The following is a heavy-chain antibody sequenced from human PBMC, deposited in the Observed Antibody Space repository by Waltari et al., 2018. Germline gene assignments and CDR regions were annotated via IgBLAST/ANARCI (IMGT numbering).Heavy chain of an antibody. Sequence: QVQLQESGPGLVKPSQTLSLTCTVSGGSISRGGYYWSWIRQHPGKGMEWIGYISYSGSADYNPSLKSLGTMSVNTSKKQFSLNLRSVTAADTAVYYCARLMVRGVIRAFDSWGQGTMVTVSS. CDR3: ARLMVRGVIRAFDS. CDR1: GGSISRGGYY. D-gene: IGHD3-10*01. J-gene: IGHJ3*02. V-gene: IGHV4-31*01. CDR2: ISYSGSA.